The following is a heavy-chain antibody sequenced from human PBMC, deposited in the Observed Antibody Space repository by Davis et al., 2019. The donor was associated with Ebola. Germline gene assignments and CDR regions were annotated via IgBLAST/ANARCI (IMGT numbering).Heavy chain of an antibody. Sequence: SQTLSLTCTVSAASINNYFWSWIRQPPGKRLEWIGYIHYSGNTNYNPSLKSRVTISVDTSSNKFYLKLTSVTATDTAVYYCARGQRNLRRSLLIKTYCGATTCSPFDYWGQGALVIVSS. D-gene: IGHD2-21*01. J-gene: IGHJ4*02. CDR1: AASINNYF. V-gene: IGHV4-59*08. CDR2: IHYSGNT. CDR3: ARGQRNLRRSLLIKTYCGATTCSPFDY.